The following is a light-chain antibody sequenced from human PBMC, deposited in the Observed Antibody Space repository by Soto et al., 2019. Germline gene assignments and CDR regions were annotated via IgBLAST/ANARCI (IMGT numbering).Light chain of an antibody. CDR1: QSISSW. Sequence: DIQLTQSPSTLSASVGDRVTITCRASQSISSWLAWYQQKPCTAPKFLIYKTPNLESGVPSRFSGSGSGTELPLTISSLQPEDLATYYCQSSNKYCWTFGQGTKGEIK. CDR3: QSSNKYCWT. V-gene: IGKV1-5*03. CDR2: KTP. J-gene: IGKJ1*01.